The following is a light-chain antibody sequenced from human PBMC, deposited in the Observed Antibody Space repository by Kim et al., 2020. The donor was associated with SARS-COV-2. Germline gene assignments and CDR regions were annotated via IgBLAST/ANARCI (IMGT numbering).Light chain of an antibody. CDR3: NSRDSNDNVV. J-gene: IGLJ2*01. CDR2: GKD. Sequence: VALGQTVRITSQGDSLRSYYATWYQQKPGQAPKVVIYGKDTRPSGIPDRFSGSNSGNTAYLTITGTQAGDEADYYCNSRDSNDNVVFGGGTKVTVL. V-gene: IGLV3-19*01. CDR1: SLRSYY.